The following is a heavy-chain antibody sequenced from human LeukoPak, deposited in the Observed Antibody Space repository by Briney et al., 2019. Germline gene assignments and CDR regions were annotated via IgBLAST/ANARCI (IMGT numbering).Heavy chain of an antibody. CDR2: ISSSSSSI. J-gene: IGHJ4*02. D-gene: IGHD6-13*01. V-gene: IGHV3-21*01. Sequence: PGGSLRLSCAASGFIFSGYSMNWVRQAPGKGLEWVSSISSSSSSIYYADSVKGRFTISRDNTKKSLYLQMNSLRVEDTAVYYCAREGATAGSGYYFDYWGQGSLVTVSS. CDR3: AREGATAGSGYYFDY. CDR1: GFIFSGYS.